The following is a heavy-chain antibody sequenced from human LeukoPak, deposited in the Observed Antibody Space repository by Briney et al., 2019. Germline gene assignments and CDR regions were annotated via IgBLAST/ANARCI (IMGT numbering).Heavy chain of an antibody. CDR2: IYPADSDT. J-gene: IGHJ4*02. V-gene: IGHV5-51*01. CDR1: GYRFSCNW. Sequence: GESLKISCKGFGYRFSCNWIGWVRQMPGKGLEWMGIIYPADSDTRYSPFVQGRVTISVDKSISTAYLEWSTLKASDTAMYYCARQKGQWLDLDYWGQGTLVTVSS. D-gene: IGHD6-19*01. CDR3: ARQKGQWLDLDY.